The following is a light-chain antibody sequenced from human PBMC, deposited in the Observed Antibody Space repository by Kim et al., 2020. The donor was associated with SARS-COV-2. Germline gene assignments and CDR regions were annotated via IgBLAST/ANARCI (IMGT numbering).Light chain of an antibody. J-gene: IGKJ2*03. CDR2: GAS. V-gene: IGKV3-15*01. CDR3: QQYNSLPYS. CDR1: QSVSSN. Sequence: SVSPGERATLSCRASQSVSSNLAWYQQKPGQAPRLLIYGASTRATDIPARFSGSGSGTEFTLTISSLQSEDFAVYSCQQYNSLPYSFGQGTKLEI.